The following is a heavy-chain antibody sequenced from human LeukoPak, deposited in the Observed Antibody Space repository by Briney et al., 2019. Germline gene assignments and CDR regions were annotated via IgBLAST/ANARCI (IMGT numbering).Heavy chain of an antibody. CDR2: INHSGSN. D-gene: IGHD6-13*01. Sequence: SETLSLTCAVYGGXFSGYYWSWIRQPPGKGLEWIGEINHSGSNNYNPSLKSRVTISVDTSKNQFSLKLSSVTAADTAVYYCARGKTIGYSSSWYGRGVFDIWGQGTMVTVSS. V-gene: IGHV4-34*01. CDR3: ARGKTIGYSSSWYGRGVFDI. CDR1: GGXFSGYY. J-gene: IGHJ3*02.